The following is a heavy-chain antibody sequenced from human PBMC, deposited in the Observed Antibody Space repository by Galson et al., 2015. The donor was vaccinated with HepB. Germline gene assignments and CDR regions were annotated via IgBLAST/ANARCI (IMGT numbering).Heavy chain of an antibody. Sequence: SLRLSCAASGFTFNSYNMNWVRQAPGKGLEWVSSIRSSSSYISYADSVKGRFTISRDNAKNSLYLQMNSLRAEDTAVYYCARTPKAIAAAGKGGPIDYWGRGTLVTVSS. CDR3: ARTPKAIAAAGKGGPIDY. CDR2: IRSSSSYI. V-gene: IGHV3-21*01. J-gene: IGHJ4*02. D-gene: IGHD6-13*01. CDR1: GFTFNSYN.